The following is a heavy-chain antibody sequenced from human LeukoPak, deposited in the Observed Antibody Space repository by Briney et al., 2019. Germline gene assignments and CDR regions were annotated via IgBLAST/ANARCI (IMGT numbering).Heavy chain of an antibody. CDR2: IRYDGSNK. Sequence: GGSLRLSCAASGFTFSSYWMTWVRQAPGKGLEWVAFIRYDGSNKYYADSVKGRFTISRDNSKNTLYLQMNSLRAEDTAVYYCARGMQWELLGIDYWGRGTLVTVSS. CDR3: ARGMQWELLGIDY. V-gene: IGHV3-30*02. D-gene: IGHD1-26*01. CDR1: GFTFSSYW. J-gene: IGHJ4*02.